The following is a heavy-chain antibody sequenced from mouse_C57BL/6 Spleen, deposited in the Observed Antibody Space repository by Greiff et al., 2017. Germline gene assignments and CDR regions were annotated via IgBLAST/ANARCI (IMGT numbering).Heavy chain of an antibody. J-gene: IGHJ4*01. CDR1: GFSLTSYG. CDR3: ARRDGYDVYAMDD. Sequence: VKLMESGPGLVQPSQSLSITCTVSGFSLTSYGVHWVRQSPGKGLEWLGVIWSGGSTDYNAAFISRLSISKDNSKSQVFFKMNSLQADDTAIYYCARRDGYDVYAMDDWGQGTSVTVSS. D-gene: IGHD2-2*01. V-gene: IGHV2-2*01. CDR2: IWSGGST.